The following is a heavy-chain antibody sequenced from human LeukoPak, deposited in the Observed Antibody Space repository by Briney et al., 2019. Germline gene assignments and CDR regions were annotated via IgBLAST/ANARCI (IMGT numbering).Heavy chain of an antibody. Sequence: SRTLSLTCAISGDSLSSNSAAWNWIRQSPSGGLEWLVRTYYRSKWYNYYAVSVKSRITINPDTSKNQFPLQLNSVTPEDTAVYYCARGTGYSSRRLDYWGQGTLVSVSS. J-gene: IGHJ4*02. D-gene: IGHD6-13*01. CDR2: TYYRSKWYN. V-gene: IGHV6-1*01. CDR3: ARGTGYSSRRLDY. CDR1: GDSLSSNSAA.